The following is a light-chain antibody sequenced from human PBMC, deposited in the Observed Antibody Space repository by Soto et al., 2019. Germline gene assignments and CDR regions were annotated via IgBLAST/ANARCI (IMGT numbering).Light chain of an antibody. V-gene: IGKV3-15*01. CDR1: QGVTTN. CDR2: DVS. Sequence: EIVLTQSPATLSLSPGERATLPCRAGQGVTTNFAWYQQKSGQSPRLLIYDVSTRATGVPARFSGTGSETDFTLTISGLQSEDSAVYFCQQYNNWPFSFGQGTRLEI. J-gene: IGKJ5*01. CDR3: QQYNNWPFS.